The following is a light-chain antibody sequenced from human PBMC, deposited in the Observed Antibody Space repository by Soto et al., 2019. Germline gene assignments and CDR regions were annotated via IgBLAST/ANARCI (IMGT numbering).Light chain of an antibody. Sequence: EIVLTQSPGTLSLSPGERATVSCRASQSVDSTYLAWYQQKPGQAPRLLIYGASSRATGIPDRFSGSGSGTDFTLTISRLEPEDFAVYHCQQYNNWPPTFGHGTRLEIK. CDR2: GAS. CDR1: QSVDSTY. V-gene: IGKV3-20*01. J-gene: IGKJ5*01. CDR3: QQYNNWPPT.